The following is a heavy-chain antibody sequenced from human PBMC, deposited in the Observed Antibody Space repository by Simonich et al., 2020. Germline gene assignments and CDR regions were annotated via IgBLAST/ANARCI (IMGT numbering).Heavy chain of an antibody. J-gene: IGHJ3*02. CDR2: FNTNRGGT. V-gene: IGHV1-2*06. CDR1: GYTFTGYY. D-gene: IGHD6-6*01. CDR3: ARARLYSSSHAFDI. Sequence: QVQLVQSGAEVQKPGASVKVSCKASGYTFTGYYMHWVRQAHGQGLEAMRQFNTNRGGTNYAQKFHGKVTMTMEPSFSTAYMELSRLRSDDTAVYYCARARLYSSSHAFDIWGQGTMVTVSS.